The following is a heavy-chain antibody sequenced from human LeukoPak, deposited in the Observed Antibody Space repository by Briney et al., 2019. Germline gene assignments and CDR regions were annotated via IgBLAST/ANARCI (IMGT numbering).Heavy chain of an antibody. D-gene: IGHD3-9*01. CDR3: ARLFHYDILTGYRSPGAFDI. V-gene: IGHV5-51*01. CDR1: GYSFTSYW. J-gene: IGHJ3*02. CDR2: IYPGDSDT. Sequence: KNGESLKISCKGSGYSFTSYWIGWVRQMPGKGLEWMGIIYPGDSDTRYSPSFQGQVTISADKSISTAYLQWSSLKASDTAMYYCARLFHYDILTGYRSPGAFDIWGQGTMVTVSS.